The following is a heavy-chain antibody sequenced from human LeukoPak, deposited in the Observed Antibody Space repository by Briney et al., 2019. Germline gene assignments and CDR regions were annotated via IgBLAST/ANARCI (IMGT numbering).Heavy chain of an antibody. D-gene: IGHD3-22*01. J-gene: IGHJ1*01. CDR1: GGTFSSYA. Sequence: GASVKVSCKASGGTFSSYAISWVRQAPGQGLEWMGRIIPIFGTANYAQKFQDRVTITTDKSTSTAYMELSSLRSEDSAVYYCARASLGYYDSSGYPAEDFQHWGQGTLVTVSS. V-gene: IGHV1-69*05. CDR3: ARASLGYYDSSGYPAEDFQH. CDR2: IIPIFGTA.